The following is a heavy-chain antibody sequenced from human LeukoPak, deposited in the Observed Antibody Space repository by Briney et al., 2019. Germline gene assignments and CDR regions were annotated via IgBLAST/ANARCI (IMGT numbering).Heavy chain of an antibody. D-gene: IGHD4-17*01. CDR3: GTFDDYGDYDRGDYFDH. J-gene: IGHJ4*02. Sequence: SETLSLTCTVSGGSITSSSSYWGWVRHPPGKGPEWIGSIYYSGLTYDNPSLKSRASISVDPAKNHFSLKVTSVTAADTAVYVSGTFDDYGDYDRGDYFDHWGQGTLVTVSS. CDR2: IYYSGLT. CDR1: GGSITSSSSY. V-gene: IGHV4-39*02.